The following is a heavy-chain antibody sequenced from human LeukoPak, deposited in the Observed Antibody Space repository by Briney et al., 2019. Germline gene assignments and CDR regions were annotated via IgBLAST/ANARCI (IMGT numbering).Heavy chain of an antibody. V-gene: IGHV4-34*01. CDR2: DNHSGST. J-gene: IGHJ4*02. Sequence: PSETLSLTCAVYGGSFSGYYWSWIRQPPGKGLEWIGEDNHSGSTNYNPSLKSRVTISVDTSKNQFSLKLSSVTAADTAVYYCARGGVYSSSWYPEWGQGTLVTVSS. CDR1: GGSFSGYY. D-gene: IGHD6-13*01. CDR3: ARGGVYSSSWYPE.